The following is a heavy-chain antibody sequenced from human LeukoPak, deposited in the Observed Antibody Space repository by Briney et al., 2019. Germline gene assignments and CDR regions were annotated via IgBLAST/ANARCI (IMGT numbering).Heavy chain of an antibody. CDR1: GYTFTSYD. J-gene: IGHJ3*02. D-gene: IGHD3-10*01. CDR2: MNPNSGNT. CDR3: ARGMMRSYGSGSYRAFDI. V-gene: IGHV1-8*01. Sequence: ASVKVSCKASGYTFTSYDINWVRQATGQGLEWMGWMNPNSGNTGYAQKFQGRVTMTRNTSISTAYMELSSLRSEDTAMYYCARGMMRSYGSGSYRAFDIWGQGTMVTVSS.